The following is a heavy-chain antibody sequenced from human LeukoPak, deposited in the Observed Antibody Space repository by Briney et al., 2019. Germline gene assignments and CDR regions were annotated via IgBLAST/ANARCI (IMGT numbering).Heavy chain of an antibody. J-gene: IGHJ6*03. V-gene: IGHV1-18*01. CDR3: ARGRDIVATIFSGDTYMDV. CDR2: ISAYNGNT. CDR1: GYTFTSYG. D-gene: IGHD5-12*01. Sequence: ASVKVFCKASGYTFTSYGISWVRQAPGQGLEWMGWISAYNGNTNYAQKLQGRVTMTTDTSTSTAYMELRSLRSDDTAVYYCARGRDIVATIFSGDTYMDVWGKGTTVTVSS.